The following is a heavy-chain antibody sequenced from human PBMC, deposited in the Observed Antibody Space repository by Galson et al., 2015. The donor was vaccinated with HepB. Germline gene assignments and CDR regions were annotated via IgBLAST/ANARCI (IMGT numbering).Heavy chain of an antibody. CDR1: GFTFSSYA. D-gene: IGHD3-3*01. Sequence: SLRLSCAASGFTFSSYAMHWVRQAPGKGLEWVAVISYDGSNKYYADSVKGRFTISRDNSKNTLYLQMNSLRAEDTAVYYCARDGGLGLRFLEWFRPYYMDVWGKGTTVTVSS. CDR2: ISYDGSNK. V-gene: IGHV3-30-3*01. CDR3: ARDGGLGLRFLEWFRPYYMDV. J-gene: IGHJ6*03.